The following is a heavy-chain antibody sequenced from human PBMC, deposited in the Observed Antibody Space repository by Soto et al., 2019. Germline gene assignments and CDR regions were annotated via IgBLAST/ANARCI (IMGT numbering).Heavy chain of an antibody. V-gene: IGHV1-2*02. Sequence: PGQGLEWMGWINPNNGVTTYAKTFQGRVTMTRDSSISTAYMELSSLRSDDTAVYFCAAAAIPVAGRHPDFWGQGTVVTVS. CDR2: INPNNGVT. D-gene: IGHD6-19*01. CDR3: AAAAIPVAGRHPDF. J-gene: IGHJ4*02.